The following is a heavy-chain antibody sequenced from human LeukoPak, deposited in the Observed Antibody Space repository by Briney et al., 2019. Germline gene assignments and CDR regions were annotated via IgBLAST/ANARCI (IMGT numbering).Heavy chain of an antibody. Sequence: GGSLRLSCAASGFTFMTYWMSWVRQAPGKGLEWVANIKQDVSEKYYVDSVKGRFTISRDNAKNSLYLQMNSLRAEDTAVYYCARDSLPTIFGVVIDDYWGQGTLVTVSS. CDR1: GFTFMTYW. V-gene: IGHV3-7*01. J-gene: IGHJ4*02. D-gene: IGHD3-3*01. CDR2: IKQDVSEK. CDR3: ARDSLPTIFGVVIDDY.